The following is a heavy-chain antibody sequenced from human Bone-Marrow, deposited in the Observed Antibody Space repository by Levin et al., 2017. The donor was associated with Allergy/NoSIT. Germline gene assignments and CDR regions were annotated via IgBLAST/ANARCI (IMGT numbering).Heavy chain of an antibody. CDR2: IIPMFGTA. Sequence: SVKVSCKASGGTFSSYGIYWVRQAPGQGLEGMGGIIPMFGTADYAQKLQGRVTITADESTTTAYMELSSLRSDDTAVYYCARLTDYSTSSHWGQGTLVTVSS. CDR3: ARLTDYSTSSH. D-gene: IGHD6-6*01. V-gene: IGHV1-69*13. CDR1: GGTFSSYG. J-gene: IGHJ1*01.